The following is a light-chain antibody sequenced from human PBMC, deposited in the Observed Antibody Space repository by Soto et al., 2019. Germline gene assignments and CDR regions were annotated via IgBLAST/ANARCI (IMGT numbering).Light chain of an antibody. CDR3: QQLNTYPFT. Sequence: DTQMTQSPSSLSASVGDRVTITCRASQGISSYVPWHQQKPGKGPKLLIYGASTLKSGVPSRFSGSGSGTDFTLTICSLQPEDFATYYCQQLNTYPFTFGGGTNMDIK. V-gene: IGKV1-9*01. J-gene: IGKJ4*01. CDR1: QGISSY. CDR2: GAS.